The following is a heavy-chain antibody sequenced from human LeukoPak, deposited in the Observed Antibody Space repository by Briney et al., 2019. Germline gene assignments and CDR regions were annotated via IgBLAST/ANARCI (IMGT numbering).Heavy chain of an antibody. D-gene: IGHD3-3*01. CDR3: ARSRSYDFWSGFDY. J-gene: IGHJ4*02. CDR2: IYTSGST. V-gene: IGHV4-4*07. CDR1: GCSISSYY. Sequence: SETLSLTCTVSGCSISSYYWSWIRQPAGKGLEWIGRIYTSGSTNYNPSLKSRVTMSVDTSKNQFSLKLSSVTAADTAVYYCARSRSYDFWSGFDYWGQGTLVTVSS.